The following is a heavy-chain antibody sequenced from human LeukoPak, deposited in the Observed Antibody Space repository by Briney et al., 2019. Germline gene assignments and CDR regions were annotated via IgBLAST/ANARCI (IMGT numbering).Heavy chain of an antibody. V-gene: IGHV3-48*03. CDR2: ISSSGSTI. Sequence: PGGSLRLSCAASGFTFSSYEMNWVRQAPGKGLEWVSYISSSGSTIYYADSVKGRFTISRDNAKNSLYLQMNSLRAEDTAVYYCARDTPSPVVITPFDYWGQGTLVTVSS. CDR3: ARDTPSPVVITPFDY. D-gene: IGHD3-22*01. CDR1: GFTFSSYE. J-gene: IGHJ4*02.